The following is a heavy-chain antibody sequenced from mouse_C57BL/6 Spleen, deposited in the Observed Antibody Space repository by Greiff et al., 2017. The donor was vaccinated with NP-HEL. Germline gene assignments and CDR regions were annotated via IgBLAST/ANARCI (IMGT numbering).Heavy chain of an antibody. CDR2: IYPGDGDT. CDR3: ARPGTGNYFDY. D-gene: IGHD4-1*01. CDR1: GYAFSSYW. J-gene: IGHJ2*01. V-gene: IGHV1-80*01. Sequence: QVQLQQSGAELVKPGASVKISCKASGYAFSSYWMNWVKQRPGKGLEWIGQIYPGDGDTNYNGKFKGKATLTADKSSSTAYMQLSSLTSEDSAVYFCARPGTGNYFDYWGQGTTLTVSS.